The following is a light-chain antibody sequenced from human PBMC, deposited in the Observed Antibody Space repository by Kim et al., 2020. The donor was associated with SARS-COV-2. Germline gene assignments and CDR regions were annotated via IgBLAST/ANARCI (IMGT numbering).Light chain of an antibody. J-gene: IGLJ2*01. CDR3: LLSYSDSRV. CDR1: AGTVTIGNV. Sequence: GTDTPTYAPRAGTVTIGNVPYWFQRKPGQAPRTLIYDTGNRHSWTPARFSGSLLGGKAALTLSAAQAEDEADYYCLLSYSDSRVFGGGTQLTVL. CDR2: DTG. V-gene: IGLV7-46*01.